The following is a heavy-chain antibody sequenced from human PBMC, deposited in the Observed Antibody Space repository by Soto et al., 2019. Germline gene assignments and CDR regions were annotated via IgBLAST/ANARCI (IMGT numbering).Heavy chain of an antibody. CDR1: GFTFSSYG. V-gene: IGHV3-33*01. Sequence: QVQLVESGGGVVQPGRSLRLSCAASGFTFSSYGMHWVRQAPGKGLEWVAVIWYDGSNKYYADSVKGRFTISRDNSKNTLYLQMNSLRAEDTAVYYCARGGQWLATANFGYWGQGTLVTVSS. CDR2: IWYDGSNK. D-gene: IGHD6-19*01. CDR3: ARGGQWLATANFGY. J-gene: IGHJ4*02.